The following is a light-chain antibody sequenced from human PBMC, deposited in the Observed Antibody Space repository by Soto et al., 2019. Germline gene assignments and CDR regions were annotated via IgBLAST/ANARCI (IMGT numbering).Light chain of an antibody. Sequence: EIVLTQSPATLSLSPGERAILSSRASQSVGTYLAWYQQKPGQAPRLLIYDASNRATGIPARFGGSGSGTDFTLTISSLQPDDFATYYCQHYNSYSEAFGQGTKVDIK. CDR1: QSVGTY. J-gene: IGKJ1*01. CDR3: QHYNSYSEA. CDR2: DAS. V-gene: IGKV3-11*01.